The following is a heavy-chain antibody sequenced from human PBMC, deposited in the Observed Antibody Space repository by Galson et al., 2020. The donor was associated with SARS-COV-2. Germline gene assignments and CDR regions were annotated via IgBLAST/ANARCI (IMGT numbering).Heavy chain of an antibody. CDR1: GYTFTSYD. V-gene: IGHV1-8*01. CDR2: MNPNSGNT. Sequence: ASVKVSCKASGYTFTSYDINWVRQATGQGLEWMGWMNPNSGNTGYAQKFQGRVTMTRNTSISTAYMELSSLRSEDTAVYYCARAAARGWNNWFDPWGQGTLVTVSS. J-gene: IGHJ5*02. CDR3: ARAAARGWNNWFDP. D-gene: IGHD2-2*01.